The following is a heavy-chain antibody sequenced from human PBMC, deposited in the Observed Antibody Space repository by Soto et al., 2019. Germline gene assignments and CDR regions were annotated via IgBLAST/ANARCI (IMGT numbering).Heavy chain of an antibody. V-gene: IGHV1-18*01. CDR2: ISAYNGNT. CDR1: GYGFTSYG. CDR3: ARDLGLDAFDI. Sequence: GASVKVSCKASGYGFTSYGMSWVRQAPGQGLEWMGWISAYNGNTNYAQKLQGRVTMTTDTSTSTADMELRSLRSDDTAVYYCARDLGLDAFDIWGQGTMVTVSS. J-gene: IGHJ3*02.